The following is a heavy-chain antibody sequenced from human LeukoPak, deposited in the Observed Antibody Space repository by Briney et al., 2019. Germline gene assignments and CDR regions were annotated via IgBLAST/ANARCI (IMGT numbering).Heavy chain of an antibody. CDR3: AKDAQRGFDYSNSLDK. CDR2: IWSDGTNR. Sequence: GRSLRLSCATSGFTFSHYGMHWVRQAPGKGLEWVAVIWSDGTNRYYGDPVKGRFTISRDNFQRTVYLQMDGLRAEDTAVYYCAKDAQRGFDYSNSLDKWGQGTLVTVSS. V-gene: IGHV3-33*06. D-gene: IGHD4-11*01. J-gene: IGHJ4*02. CDR1: GFTFSHYG.